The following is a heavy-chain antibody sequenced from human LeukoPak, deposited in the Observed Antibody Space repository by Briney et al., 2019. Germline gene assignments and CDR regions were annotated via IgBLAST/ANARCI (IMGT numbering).Heavy chain of an antibody. V-gene: IGHV4-30-4*08. Sequence: SQTLSLTCTVSGGSIRSGDYYWSWIRQPPGKGLEWIGYIYYSGSTYYNPSLKSRVTISVDTSKNQFSLKLSSVTAADTAVYYCASSYSGSYLFDYWGQGTLVTVSS. D-gene: IGHD1-26*01. CDR2: IYYSGST. CDR1: GGSIRSGDYY. CDR3: ASSYSGSYLFDY. J-gene: IGHJ4*02.